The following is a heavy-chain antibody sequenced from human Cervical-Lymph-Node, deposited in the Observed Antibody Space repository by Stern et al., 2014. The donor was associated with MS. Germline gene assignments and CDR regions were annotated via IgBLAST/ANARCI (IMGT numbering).Heavy chain of an antibody. CDR2: ITTLFDAT. Sequence: VQLVESGAEVKKPGSSVKVSCQTSGGTFSTFAIGWVRQAPGQGLEWMGGITTLFDATNYAQKFQGRLTITADESTRTAYMELSSLRPDDTAKYYCARGDSEAPFYYFDYWGQGTLVTVSS. CDR3: ARGDSEAPFYYFDY. D-gene: IGHD2-21*01. CDR1: GGTFSTFA. J-gene: IGHJ4*02. V-gene: IGHV1-69*01.